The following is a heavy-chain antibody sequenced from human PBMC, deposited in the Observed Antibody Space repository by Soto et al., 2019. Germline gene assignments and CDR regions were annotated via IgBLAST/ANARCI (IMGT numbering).Heavy chain of an antibody. CDR1: GGSISSSSYY. Sequence: SETLSLTCTVSGGSISSSSYYWGWIRQPPGKGLEWIGSIYYSGSTYYNPSLKSRVTISVDTSKNQFSLKLGSVTAADTAVYYCASVYCSGGSCYEYYFDYWGQGTLVTVSS. CDR3: ASVYCSGGSCYEYYFDY. CDR2: IYYSGST. J-gene: IGHJ4*02. D-gene: IGHD2-15*01. V-gene: IGHV4-39*01.